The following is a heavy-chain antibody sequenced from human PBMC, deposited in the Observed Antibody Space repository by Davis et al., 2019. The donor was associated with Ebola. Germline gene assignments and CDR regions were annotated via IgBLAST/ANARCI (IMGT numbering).Heavy chain of an antibody. V-gene: IGHV3-53*01. J-gene: IGHJ6*04. CDR3: AKGGSGWPSDYSYGLGV. CDR2: IYSGGST. CDR1: GFTVSSNY. Sequence: GGSLRLSCAASGFTVSSNYMSWVRQASGKGLEWVSVIYSGGSTYYANSVKGRFTISRDNSKNTLFLQLNSLGVEDTAVYYCAKGGSGWPSDYSYGLGVWGKGTTVTVSS. D-gene: IGHD6-19*01.